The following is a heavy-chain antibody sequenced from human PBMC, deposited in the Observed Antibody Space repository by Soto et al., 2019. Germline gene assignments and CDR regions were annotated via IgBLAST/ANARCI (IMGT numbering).Heavy chain of an antibody. CDR3: AHSNPRCSNCWFDP. Sequence: EMQLLESGGGFVQPGGSLRLSCAASGFTFSNYAMTWVRQAPGKGLEWVSAISHTGAVTYYADSVKGRFTISRDNYKNTLYLQMKSLSAEDTAIYYCAHSNPRCSNCWFDPWGQGTLVTVSS. D-gene: IGHD6-13*01. CDR1: GFTFSNYA. CDR2: ISHTGAVT. J-gene: IGHJ5*02. V-gene: IGHV3-23*01.